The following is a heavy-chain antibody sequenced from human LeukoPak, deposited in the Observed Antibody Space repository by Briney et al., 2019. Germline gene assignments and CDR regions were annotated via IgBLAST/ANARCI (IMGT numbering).Heavy chain of an antibody. J-gene: IGHJ4*02. CDR2: IYYSGST. D-gene: IGHD2-21*01. V-gene: IGHV4-39*07. CDR3: ARTVLGGGATKRLFDY. Sequence: PSETLSLTCTVSGGSISSSSYYWGWIRQPPGKGLEWIGSIYYSGSTYYNPSLKSRVTISVDTSKNQFSLKLSSATAADTAVYYCARTVLGGGATKRLFDYWGQGTLVTVSS. CDR1: GGSISSSSYY.